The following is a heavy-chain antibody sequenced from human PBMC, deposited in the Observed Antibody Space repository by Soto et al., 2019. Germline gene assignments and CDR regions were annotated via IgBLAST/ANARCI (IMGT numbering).Heavy chain of an antibody. Sequence: QVQLVESGGGLVKPGGSLRLSCAASGFTFSDYYMSWIRQAPGKGLEWVSYISSSGSTIYYADSVKGRFTISRDNAKNSLYLQMNSLRAEDTAVYYCEGSAPITRNYYYYGMDVWGQGTTVTVSS. J-gene: IGHJ6*02. V-gene: IGHV3-11*01. CDR3: EGSAPITRNYYYYGMDV. CDR2: ISSSGSTI. CDR1: GFTFSDYY. D-gene: IGHD1-20*01.